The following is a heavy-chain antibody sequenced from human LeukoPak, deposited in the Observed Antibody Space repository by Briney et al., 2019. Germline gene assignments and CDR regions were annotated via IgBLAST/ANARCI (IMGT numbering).Heavy chain of an antibody. D-gene: IGHD4-17*01. Sequence: GGSLRLSCAASGFTFSSYEMNWVRQAPGKGLEWVSYISSSGSTIYYADSVKGRFTISRDNAKDSLYLQMNSLRAEDTAVYYCARVAINDYGDYFDYWGQGTLVTVSS. CDR3: ARVAINDYGDYFDY. CDR2: ISSSGSTI. CDR1: GFTFSSYE. J-gene: IGHJ4*02. V-gene: IGHV3-48*03.